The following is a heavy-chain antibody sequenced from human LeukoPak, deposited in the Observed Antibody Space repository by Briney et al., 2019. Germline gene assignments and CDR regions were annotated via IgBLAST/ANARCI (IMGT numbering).Heavy chain of an antibody. CDR3: ARDPDIVVVPAAMSSYNWFDP. V-gene: IGHV1-18*01. J-gene: IGHJ5*02. CDR2: ISAYNGNT. CDR1: GYTFTSYG. D-gene: IGHD2-2*01. Sequence: GASVKVSCKASGYTFTSYGISWVRQAPGQGLEWMGWISAYNGNTNYAQKLQGRVTMTTDTSTSTAYMELSSLRSEDTAVYYCARDPDIVVVPAAMSSYNWFDPWGQGTLVTVSS.